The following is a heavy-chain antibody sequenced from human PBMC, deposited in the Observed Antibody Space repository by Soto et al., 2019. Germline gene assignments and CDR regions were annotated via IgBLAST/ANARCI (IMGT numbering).Heavy chain of an antibody. D-gene: IGHD5-12*01. CDR1: GFTFSSYA. CDR2: ISYDGSNK. CDR3: ARAHSGYDY. V-gene: IGHV3-30-3*01. Sequence: QVQLVESGRGVVQPGRSLRLSCAASGFTFSSYAMHWVRQAPGKGLEWVAVISYDGSNKYYADSVKGRFTISRDNSKNTLYLQMNSLRAEDTAVYYCARAHSGYDYWGQGTLVTVSS. J-gene: IGHJ4*02.